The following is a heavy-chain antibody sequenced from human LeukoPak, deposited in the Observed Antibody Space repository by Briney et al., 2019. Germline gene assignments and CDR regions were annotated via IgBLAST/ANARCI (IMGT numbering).Heavy chain of an antibody. V-gene: IGHV3-23*01. D-gene: IGHD5-12*01. J-gene: IGHJ4*02. CDR3: AKGGQTDRFDY. Sequence: GGSLRLSCAASGFTFSNYAMNWVRQAPGKGLEWVSAISGGGGTTYYADSVKGRFTISRDTSKNALYLQMNSLRAEDTAVFYCAKGGQTDRFDYWGQGALVTVSS. CDR2: ISGGGGTT. CDR1: GFTFSNYA.